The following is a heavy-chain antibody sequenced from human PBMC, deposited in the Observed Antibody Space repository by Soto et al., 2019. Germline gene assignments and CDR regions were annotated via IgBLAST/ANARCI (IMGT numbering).Heavy chain of an antibody. J-gene: IGHJ6*02. CDR2: IIPILGIA. D-gene: IGHD1-26*01. V-gene: IGHV1-69*08. CDR1: GGTFSSYT. Sequence: QVQLVQSGAEVKKPGSSVKVSCKASGGTFSSYTISWVRQAPGQGLEWMGRIIPILGIANYAQKFQGRVTMTGDKSSGTAYMERRSVRPEDTAVYDCAREKSGSSWGGPYGMAVWGQGTTVPVSS. CDR3: AREKSGSSWGGPYGMAV.